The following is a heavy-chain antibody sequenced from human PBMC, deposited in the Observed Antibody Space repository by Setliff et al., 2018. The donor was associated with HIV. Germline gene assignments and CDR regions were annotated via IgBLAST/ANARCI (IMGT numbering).Heavy chain of an antibody. V-gene: IGHV4-34*01. D-gene: IGHD2-2*01. CDR1: GGSFGDQF. Sequence: SETLSLTCAVYGGSFGDQFWNWIRQSPGKGLEWIGEIHHGGGTKYNPSLKSRVTVSLDMSKNQFSLKLNSLTAADTGVYYCASPNWGNCSSTSCYGGWYFDYWGQGTLVTVSS. J-gene: IGHJ4*02. CDR3: ASPNWGNCSSTSCYGGWYFDY. CDR2: IHHGGGT.